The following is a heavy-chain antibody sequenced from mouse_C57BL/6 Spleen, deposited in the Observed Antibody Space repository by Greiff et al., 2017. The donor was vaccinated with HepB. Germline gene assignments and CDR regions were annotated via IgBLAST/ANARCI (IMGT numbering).Heavy chain of an antibody. CDR3: ARGKRSIYQGYFDV. CDR2: ISDGGSYT. D-gene: IGHD2-1*01. Sequence: EVKLVESGGGLVKPGGSLKLSCAASGFTFSSYAMSWVRQTPEKRLEWVATISDGGSYTYYPDNVKGRFTISRDNAKNNLYLQMSHLKSEDTAMYYCARGKRSIYQGYFDVWGTGTTVTVSS. J-gene: IGHJ1*03. V-gene: IGHV5-4*03. CDR1: GFTFSSYA.